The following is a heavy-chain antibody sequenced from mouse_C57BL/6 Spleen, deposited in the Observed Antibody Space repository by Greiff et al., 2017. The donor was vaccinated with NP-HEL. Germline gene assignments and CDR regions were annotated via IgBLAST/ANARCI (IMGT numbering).Heavy chain of an antibody. Sequence: EVQLVESGGGLVKPGGSLKLSCAASGFTFSDYGMHWVRQAPEKGLEWVAYISSGSSTIYYADTVKGRFTISRDNAKNTLFLQMTSLRSEDTAMYYCARPAGTEFAYWGQGTLVTVSA. V-gene: IGHV5-17*01. CDR2: ISSGSSTI. D-gene: IGHD4-1*01. J-gene: IGHJ3*01. CDR3: ARPAGTEFAY. CDR1: GFTFSDYG.